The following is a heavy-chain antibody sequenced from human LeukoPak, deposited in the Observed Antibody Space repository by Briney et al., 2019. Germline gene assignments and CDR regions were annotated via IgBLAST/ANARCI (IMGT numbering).Heavy chain of an antibody. D-gene: IGHD1-1*01. J-gene: IGHJ4*02. CDR3: ARERRAKGWNDVTQSYFDY. Sequence: GGSLRLSCAASGFTVSSNYMSWVRQAPGKGLEWVSVIYSGGSTYHADSVKGRFTISRDNSKNTLFLQMNSLRAEDTAVYYCARERRAKGWNDVTQSYFDYWGQGALVTVSS. CDR1: GFTVSSNY. CDR2: IYSGGST. V-gene: IGHV3-53*01.